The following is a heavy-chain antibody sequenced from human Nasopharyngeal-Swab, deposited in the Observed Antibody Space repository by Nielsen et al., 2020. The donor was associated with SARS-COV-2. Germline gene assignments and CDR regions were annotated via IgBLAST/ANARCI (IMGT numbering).Heavy chain of an antibody. CDR1: GFTFSDYY. Sequence: GGSLRLSCAASGFTFSDYYMSWIRQASGKGLEWVSYISSSGSTIYYADSVKGRFTISRDNAKNSLYLQMNSLRAEDTAVYYCARDILGYSGSWQGTLHWDYYYGMDVWGQGTTVTVS. D-gene: IGHD6-13*01. CDR2: ISSSGSTI. CDR3: ARDILGYSGSWQGTLHWDYYYGMDV. J-gene: IGHJ6*02. V-gene: IGHV3-11*04.